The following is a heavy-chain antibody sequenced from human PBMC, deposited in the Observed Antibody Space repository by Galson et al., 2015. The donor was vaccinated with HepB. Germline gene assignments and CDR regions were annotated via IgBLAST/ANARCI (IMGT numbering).Heavy chain of an antibody. D-gene: IGHD6-19*01. CDR2: FDPEDGET. J-gene: IGHJ4*02. V-gene: IGHV1-24*01. Sequence: SVKVSCKVSGYTLTELSMHWVRQAPGKGLEWMGGFDPEDGETIYAQKFQGRVTMTEVTSTDTAYMELSSLRSKDTAVYYCATGKENGPKYSSGWADFDYWGQGTLVTVSS. CDR1: GYTLTELS. CDR3: ATGKENGPKYSSGWADFDY.